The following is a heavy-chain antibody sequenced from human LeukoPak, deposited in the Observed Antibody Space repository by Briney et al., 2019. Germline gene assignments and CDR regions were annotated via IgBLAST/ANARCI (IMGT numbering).Heavy chain of an antibody. Sequence: GASVKVSCKASGYTFTGYYMHWVRQAPGQGLEWMGRINPNSGGTNYAQKLQGRVTMTTDTSTSTAYMELRSLRSDDTAVYYCASSGWGEYYFDYWGQGTLVTVSS. D-gene: IGHD6-19*01. J-gene: IGHJ4*02. CDR3: ASSGWGEYYFDY. V-gene: IGHV1-2*06. CDR1: GYTFTGYY. CDR2: INPNSGGT.